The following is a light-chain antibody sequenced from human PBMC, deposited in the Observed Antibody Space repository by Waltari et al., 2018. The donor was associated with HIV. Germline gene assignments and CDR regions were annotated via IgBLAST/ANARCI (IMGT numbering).Light chain of an antibody. J-gene: IGKJ3*01. CDR2: DAS. V-gene: IGKV3-11*01. Sequence: EIVLTQSPDTLSLSPGDTATLSCRASQSVGSSLAWYQQTPGQAPSILIFDASNRATDIPARFTASGSGTDFTLTISSLEPEDFAVYYCQQRSTWPPVVTFGPGTKVD. CDR3: QQRSTWPPVVT. CDR1: QSVGSS.